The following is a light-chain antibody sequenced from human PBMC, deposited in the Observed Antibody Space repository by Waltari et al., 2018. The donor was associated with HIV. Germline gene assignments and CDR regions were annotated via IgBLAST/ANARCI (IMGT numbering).Light chain of an antibody. CDR1: SSNIGGNT. V-gene: IGLV1-44*01. CDR2: SNH. Sequence: QSVLTQPPSASGTPGQRVTISCSGSSSNIGGNTVNWYQHLPGTAPKLLIYSNHQGPSGVPDHFSGSKSGTSASLAISGLQSEDEADYYCASRDDSLNGPVFGRGTKLTVL. J-gene: IGLJ2*01. CDR3: ASRDDSLNGPV.